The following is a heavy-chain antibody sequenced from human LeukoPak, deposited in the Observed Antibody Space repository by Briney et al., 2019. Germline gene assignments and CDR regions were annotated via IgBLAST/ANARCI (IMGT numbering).Heavy chain of an antibody. CDR1: GGSISSYY. Sequence: SETLSLTCTVSGGSISSYYWSWIRQPPGKGLEWIGYIYYSGSTNYNPSLKSRVTISVDTSKNQFSLKLSSVTAADTAVYYCAKPYGSGSYYQHYFDYWGQGTLVTVSS. V-gene: IGHV4-59*12. CDR3: AKPYGSGSYYQHYFDY. CDR2: IYYSGST. D-gene: IGHD3-10*01. J-gene: IGHJ4*02.